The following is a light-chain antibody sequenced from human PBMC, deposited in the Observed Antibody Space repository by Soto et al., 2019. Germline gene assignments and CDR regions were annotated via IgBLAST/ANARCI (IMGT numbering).Light chain of an antibody. V-gene: IGKV3-20*01. CDR2: GAS. CDR1: QSVSNSY. J-gene: IGKJ1*01. CDR3: QQYGSSPT. Sequence: EIVLTQSPGTLSLSPGERATLSFRASQSVSNSYFAWYQQKSGKAPRLLIFGASSTATGIPDRLSVSGSGTDFTITISRLEPEDFAVYYCQQYGSSPTFGQGTKVDIK.